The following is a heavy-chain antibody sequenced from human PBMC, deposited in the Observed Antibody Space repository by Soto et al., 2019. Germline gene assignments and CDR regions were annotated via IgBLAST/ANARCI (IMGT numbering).Heavy chain of an antibody. V-gene: IGHV1-3*01. J-gene: IGHJ4*02. CDR3: ASLGGGGATELDY. CDR2: INAGNGNT. Sequence: QVQLVQSGAEVKKPGASVKVSCKASGYTFTSYAMHWVRQAPGQRLEWMGWINAGNGNTKYSQKFQGRVTITRDTSASTAYMELSSLRSEDTAVYYGASLGGGGATELDYWGQGTLVTVSS. D-gene: IGHD1-26*01. CDR1: GYTFTSYA.